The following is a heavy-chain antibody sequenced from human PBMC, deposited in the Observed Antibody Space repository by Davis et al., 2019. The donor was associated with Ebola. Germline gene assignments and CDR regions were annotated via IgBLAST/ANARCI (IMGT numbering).Heavy chain of an antibody. CDR2: IFPDDSDA. CDR3: ASLRRTITGMDDGFDI. Sequence: GESLKISCKDSGNSFNTHWIGWVRQMPGKGLEWMGFIFPDDSDATYSPSFQGQVTISADKSTRTAYLQWGSRKASDSAMYYCASLRRTITGMDDGFDIWGQGTMVTVSS. CDR1: GNSFNTHW. V-gene: IGHV5-51*01. D-gene: IGHD1-20*01. J-gene: IGHJ3*02.